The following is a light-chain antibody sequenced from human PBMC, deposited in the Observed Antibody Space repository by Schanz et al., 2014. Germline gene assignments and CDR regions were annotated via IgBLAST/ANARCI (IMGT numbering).Light chain of an antibody. CDR2: NVN. CDR3: CSYAGSPYV. CDR1: NSDVGGYDY. V-gene: IGLV2-11*01. J-gene: IGLJ1*01. Sequence: QSALTQPRSVSGSPGQSVTISCTETNSDVGGYDYVSWYQQHPGKAPKLLIYNVNERPSGVPDRFSGSKSGNTASLTISGLQAEDDADYYCCSYAGSPYVFGTGTKLTVL.